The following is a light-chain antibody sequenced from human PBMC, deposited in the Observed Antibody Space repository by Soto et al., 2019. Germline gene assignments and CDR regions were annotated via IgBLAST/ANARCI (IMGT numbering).Light chain of an antibody. Sequence: EVVMTQSPATLSVSPGEGATLSCRASQSVTSNYLAWYQQKPGKAPRLLIHGISNRATGVPDRFSGSGSGTDFTLTISRLEPEDFAVYYCQQYGSSGTFGQGTKVDI. CDR3: QQYGSSGT. CDR2: GIS. CDR1: QSVTSNY. V-gene: IGKV3-20*01. J-gene: IGKJ1*01.